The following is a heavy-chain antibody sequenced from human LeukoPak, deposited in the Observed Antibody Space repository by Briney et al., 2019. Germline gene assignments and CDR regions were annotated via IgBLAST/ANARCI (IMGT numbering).Heavy chain of an antibody. J-gene: IGHJ4*02. CDR1: RGSIISYN. CDR2: IYYSGGT. CDR3: ARLRSGNFDS. Sequence: SETLSLTSTLSRGSIISYNWSCIRHPPEKRRELSSKIYYSGGTTYNTSLTRRVTISVATSKNQFSLKLSSVTAADTAVYYCARLRSGNFDSWGQGTLVPVLS. D-gene: IGHD1-26*01. V-gene: IGHV4-59*01.